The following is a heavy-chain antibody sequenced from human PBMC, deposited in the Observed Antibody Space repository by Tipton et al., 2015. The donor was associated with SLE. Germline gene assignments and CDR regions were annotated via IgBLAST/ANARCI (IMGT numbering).Heavy chain of an antibody. CDR3: AKGKPVGYYMDV. CDR2: ISSSSSYI. D-gene: IGHD4-23*01. J-gene: IGHJ6*03. V-gene: IGHV3-21*04. Sequence: SLRLSCAASGFTFRSYNMNWVRQAPGKGLEWVSSISSSSSYIYYADSVKGRFTISRDNAKNSLYLQMNSLRAEDTALYYCAKGKPVGYYMDVWGKGTTVTASS. CDR1: GFTFRSYN.